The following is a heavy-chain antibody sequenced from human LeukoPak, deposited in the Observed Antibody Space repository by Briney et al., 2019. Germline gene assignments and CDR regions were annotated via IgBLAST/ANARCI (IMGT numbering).Heavy chain of an antibody. CDR1: GFTFSNYW. Sequence: GGSLRLSCAASGFTFSNYWMHWVRQAPGKGLVWVSRINSDGINTSYADSVKGRFTISRDNAKNTLYLQMNSLRAEDSAAYYCASAYYHYYFDYWGQGTLVTVSS. CDR2: INSDGINT. J-gene: IGHJ4*02. CDR3: ASAYYHYYFDY. V-gene: IGHV3-74*01. D-gene: IGHD3-16*01.